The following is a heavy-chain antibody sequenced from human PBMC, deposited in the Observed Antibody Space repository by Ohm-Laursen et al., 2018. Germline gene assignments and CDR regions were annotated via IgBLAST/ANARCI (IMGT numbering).Heavy chain of an antibody. J-gene: IGHJ4*02. D-gene: IGHD1-20*01. CDR3: AKKYNWNGADY. CDR1: GFTFSTYA. V-gene: IGHV3-23*01. Sequence: SLRLSCTASGFTFSTYAMTWVRQAPGKGLEWVSAISESDGNTYYADSVKGRFTISRDNSKNTLYLQMNSLRAEDTAVYYCAKKYNWNGADYWGQGTLVTVSS. CDR2: ISESDGNT.